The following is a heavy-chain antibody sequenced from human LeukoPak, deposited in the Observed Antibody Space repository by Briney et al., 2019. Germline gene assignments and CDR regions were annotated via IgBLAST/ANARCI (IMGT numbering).Heavy chain of an antibody. J-gene: IGHJ6*04. V-gene: IGHV1-46*01. CDR2: IDPSAGST. CDR1: GYTFTNYY. CDR3: ARAHYASSNIKVPFDV. Sequence: GASVKVSCKASGYTFTNYYMHWVRQAPGQGLEWMGVIDPSAGSTTYAQKFQGRVTMTRDTATSTVYMEVSSLRSGDTAVYYCARAHYASSNIKVPFDVWGKGTTVTVSS. D-gene: IGHD3-22*01.